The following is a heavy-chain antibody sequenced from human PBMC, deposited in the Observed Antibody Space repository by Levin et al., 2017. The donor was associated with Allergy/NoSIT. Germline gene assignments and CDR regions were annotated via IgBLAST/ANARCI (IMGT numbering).Heavy chain of an antibody. V-gene: IGHV4-34*01. Sequence: PSETLSLTCAVYGGSFSGYYWSWIRQPPGKGLEWIGEINHSGSTNYNPSLKSRVTISVDTSKNQFSLKLSSVTAADTAVYYCASRSRFLEWSYYDYYMDVWGKGTTVTVSS. D-gene: IGHD3-3*01. CDR1: GGSFSGYY. CDR3: ASRSRFLEWSYYDYYMDV. J-gene: IGHJ6*03. CDR2: INHSGST.